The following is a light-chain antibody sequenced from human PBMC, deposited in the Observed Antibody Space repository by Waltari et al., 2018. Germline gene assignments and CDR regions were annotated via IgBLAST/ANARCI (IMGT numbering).Light chain of an antibody. CDR2: DVN. CDR3: CSYAGTYINYV. CDR1: SSDVGDYDF. Sequence: QSALTQPRSVSGSPGQSVTISCTGTSSDVGDYDFVSWYQHHPDKSPKRSIYDVNKRPSGVPDRFSGSKSDNTASLTISGLQAEDEADYYCCSYAGTYINYVFGSGTTVTVL. J-gene: IGLJ1*01. V-gene: IGLV2-11*01.